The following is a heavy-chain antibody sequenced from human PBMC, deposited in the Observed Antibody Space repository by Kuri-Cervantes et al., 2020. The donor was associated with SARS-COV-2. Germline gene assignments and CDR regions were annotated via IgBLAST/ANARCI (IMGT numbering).Heavy chain of an antibody. CDR2: ISYDGSNK. CDR3: AKDRVGVHDF. V-gene: IGHV3-30-3*01. D-gene: IGHD2-21*01. CDR1: GFTFSSYA. Sequence: GGSLRLSCAASGFTFSSYAMHWVRQAPGKGLEWVAVISYDGSNKYYADSVKGRFTISRDNSKNTLYLQMKSLTSEDTAMYYCAKDRVGVHDFWGQGTLVTVSS. J-gene: IGHJ4*02.